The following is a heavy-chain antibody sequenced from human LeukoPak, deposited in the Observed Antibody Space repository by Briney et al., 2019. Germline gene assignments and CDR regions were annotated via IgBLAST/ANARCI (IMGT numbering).Heavy chain of an antibody. J-gene: IGHJ4*02. CDR3: ARPLRSIYASGSYVY. Sequence: SETLSLTCAVYGGSFSGYYWSWIRQPPGKGLEWIGEINHSGSTNYNPSLKSRVTISVDTSKNQFSLKLSSVTAADTAVYYCARPLRSIYASGSYVYWGQGTLVTVSS. V-gene: IGHV4-34*01. D-gene: IGHD3-10*01. CDR2: INHSGST. CDR1: GGSFSGYY.